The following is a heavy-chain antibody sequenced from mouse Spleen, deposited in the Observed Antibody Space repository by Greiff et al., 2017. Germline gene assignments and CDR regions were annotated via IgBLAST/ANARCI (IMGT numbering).Heavy chain of an antibody. CDR2: IYPGDGDT. CDR1: GYAFSSSW. D-gene: IGHD2-4*01. CDR3: ARWGITTRFDY. Sequence: VHLVESGPELVKPGASVKISCKASGYAFSSSWMNWVKQRPGKGLEWIGRIYPGDGDTNYNGKFKGKATLTADKSSSTAYMQLSSLTSEDSAVYFCARWGITTRFDYWGQGTTLTVSS. J-gene: IGHJ2*01. V-gene: IGHV1-82*01.